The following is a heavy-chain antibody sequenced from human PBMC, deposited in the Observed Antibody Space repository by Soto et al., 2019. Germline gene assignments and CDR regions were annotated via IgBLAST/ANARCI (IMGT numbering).Heavy chain of an antibody. CDR1: GGSISSGGYY. D-gene: IGHD3-10*01. CDR2: IYYSGST. V-gene: IGHV4-31*03. Sequence: QVQLQESGPGLMKPSQTLSLTCTVSGGSISSGGYYWSWIRQHPGKGLEWIGYIYYSGSTYYNPSLQSRGTIPVDTSKNPFSLKLSSVTAADTAVYYCARDDPNGSGSYYNDAFDIWGQGTMVTVSS. J-gene: IGHJ3*02. CDR3: ARDDPNGSGSYYNDAFDI.